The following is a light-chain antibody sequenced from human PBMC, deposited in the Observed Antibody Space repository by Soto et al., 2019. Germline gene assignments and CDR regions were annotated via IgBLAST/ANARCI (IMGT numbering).Light chain of an antibody. Sequence: QSVLTQPASVSGSPGQSITISCTGTSSDVGSYNLVSWYQQHPGKAPKLMIYEGSKRPSGVSNRFSGSKSGNTASLTISGLQAEDEADYYCISYASRDTLLWVFGGGTKLTVL. CDR2: EGS. CDR3: ISYASRDTLLWV. CDR1: SSDVGSYNL. J-gene: IGLJ3*02. V-gene: IGLV2-14*02.